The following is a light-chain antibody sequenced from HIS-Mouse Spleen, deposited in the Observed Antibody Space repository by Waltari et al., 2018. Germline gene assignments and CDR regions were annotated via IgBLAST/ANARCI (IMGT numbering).Light chain of an antibody. CDR2: EDS. Sequence: SYELTQPPSVSVSPGQTARITCSGDALPTNYPYWDQQKSGQAPVLVIYEDSKRPSGIPERFAGSSSGTMATLTISGAQVEDEADYYCYSTDSSGNHRVFGGGTKLTVL. V-gene: IGLV3-10*01. J-gene: IGLJ2*01. CDR1: ALPTNY. CDR3: YSTDSSGNHRV.